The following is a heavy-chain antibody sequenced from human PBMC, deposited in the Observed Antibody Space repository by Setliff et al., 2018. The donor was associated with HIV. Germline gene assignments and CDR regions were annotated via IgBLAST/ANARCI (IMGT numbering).Heavy chain of an antibody. Sequence: PGESLKISCAASGFTFSRYSMNWVRQAPGKGLEWVSSITTDSSYIFDADSVKGRFTISRDNAKNSLYLQMNSLRAEDTAVYYCAVQFFDYWGQGTLVTVSS. CDR1: GFTFSRYS. CDR2: ITTDSSYI. J-gene: IGHJ4*02. CDR3: AVQFFDY. V-gene: IGHV3-21*01. D-gene: IGHD6-19*01.